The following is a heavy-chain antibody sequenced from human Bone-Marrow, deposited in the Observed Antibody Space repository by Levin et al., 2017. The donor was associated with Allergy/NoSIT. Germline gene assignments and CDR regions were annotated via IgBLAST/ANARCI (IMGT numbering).Heavy chain of an antibody. J-gene: IGHJ4*02. CDR3: ARDPVGQGY. CDR1: GGSISSGSRY. D-gene: IGHD2-15*01. Sequence: KTSETLSLTCLVSGGSISSGSRYWGWIRQPPGKGLEWIGSFHYSNSGSTYYNPSLKSRVTISVDTSKNQFSLQLRSVTAADTAVYYCARDPVGQGYWGQGTLVTVSS. V-gene: IGHV4-39*07. CDR2: FHYSNSGST.